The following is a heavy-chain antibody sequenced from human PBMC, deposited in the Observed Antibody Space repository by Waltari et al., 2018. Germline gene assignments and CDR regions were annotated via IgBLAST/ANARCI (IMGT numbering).Heavy chain of an antibody. J-gene: IGHJ4*02. CDR2: ISWDGGST. Sequence: EVQLVESGGVVVQPGGSLRLSCAASGFTFDAYAMPWVRQAPGKGLEWVSLISWDGGSTYYADSVKGRFTISRDNSKNSLYLQMNSLRAEDTALYYCAKEGIGTRATHYFDYWGQGTLVTVSS. V-gene: IGHV3-43D*04. CDR3: AKEGIGTRATHYFDY. CDR1: GFTFDAYA.